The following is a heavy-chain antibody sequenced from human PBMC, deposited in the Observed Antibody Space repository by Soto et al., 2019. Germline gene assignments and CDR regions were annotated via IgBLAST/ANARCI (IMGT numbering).Heavy chain of an antibody. D-gene: IGHD3-10*01. V-gene: IGHV3-21*01. CDR2: ISSSSSYI. CDR1: GFHFSSYS. CDR3: ASGDYYYGMDV. J-gene: IGHJ6*02. Sequence: GGCLRLYCASSGFHFSSYSMNWFRQSPGKGLEWVSSISSSSSYIYYADSVKGRFTISRDNAKNSLYLQMNSLRAEDTAVYYCASGDYYYGMDVWGQGNTVTVSS.